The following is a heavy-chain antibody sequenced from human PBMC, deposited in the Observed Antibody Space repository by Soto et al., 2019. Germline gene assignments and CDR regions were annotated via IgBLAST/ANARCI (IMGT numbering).Heavy chain of an antibody. J-gene: IGHJ5*02. CDR2: ISSSGSTI. Sequence: GGSLRLSCAASGFTFSNYYMSWIRQAPGKGLEWVSCISSSGSTIYYAYSVKGRFTISRDNAKYSLYLQMQRLRAEDKAVYYCSRAPSLVAPAGWFDPWGQGTLVTVSS. CDR1: GFTFSNYY. V-gene: IGHV3-11*01. D-gene: IGHD5-12*01. CDR3: SRAPSLVAPAGWFDP.